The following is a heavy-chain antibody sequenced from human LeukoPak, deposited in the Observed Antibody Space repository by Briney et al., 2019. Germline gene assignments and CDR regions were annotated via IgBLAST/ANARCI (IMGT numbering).Heavy chain of an antibody. CDR1: GFTFSNAW. Sequence: KTGGSLRLSCAASGFTFSNAWMSWVRQAPGKGLEWVGRIKSKADGGTTDYAAPVKGRFTISRDDSKNTLYLQMNSLRAEDTAVYYCARDLRPNHVWGSYPYFDYWGQGTLVTVSS. CDR2: IKSKADGGTT. CDR3: ARDLRPNHVWGSYPYFDY. D-gene: IGHD3-16*01. J-gene: IGHJ4*02. V-gene: IGHV3-15*01.